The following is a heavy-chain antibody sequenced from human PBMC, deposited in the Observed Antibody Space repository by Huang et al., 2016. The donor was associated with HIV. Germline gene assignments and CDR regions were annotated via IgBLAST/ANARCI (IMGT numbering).Heavy chain of an antibody. Sequence: QVHIVESGGGVVQPGRSLRLSCAPSGFSFSYYGMNLVRKAPGKGREWVAVMSYDGSSKDYEDSVPGRFTISRDKSKNRLYLQMNSLRVEDTAIYYCAKECEVLTGYHYYVMDVWGQGTTVTVSS. CDR1: GFSFSYYG. CDR2: MSYDGSSK. V-gene: IGHV3-30*18. CDR3: AKECEVLTGYHYYVMDV. J-gene: IGHJ6*02. D-gene: IGHD3-9*01.